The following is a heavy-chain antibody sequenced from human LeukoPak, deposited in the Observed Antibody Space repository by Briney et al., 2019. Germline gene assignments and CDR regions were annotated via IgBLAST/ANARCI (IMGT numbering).Heavy chain of an antibody. J-gene: IGHJ4*02. Sequence: PGGSLRLSCAASGFTFSSYAMSWVRQAPGEGLEWVSAISGGAGSTYYADSVKGRFTISRDNSKNTLYLQMNSLRAEDTAVYYCAKTSGWPYYFDYWGQGTLVTVSS. CDR1: GFTFSSYA. V-gene: IGHV3-23*01. CDR2: ISGGAGST. CDR3: AKTSGWPYYFDY. D-gene: IGHD6-19*01.